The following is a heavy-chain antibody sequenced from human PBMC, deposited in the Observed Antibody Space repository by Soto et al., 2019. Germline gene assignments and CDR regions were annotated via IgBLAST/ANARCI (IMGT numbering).Heavy chain of an antibody. V-gene: IGHV4-31*03. J-gene: IGHJ5*02. CDR3: ARDLPARGPGWFDP. CDR2: IYYSGST. CDR1: GGSISSGGYY. Sequence: PSETLSLICTVSGGSISSGGYYWSWIRQHPGKGLEWIGYIYYSGSTYYNPSLKSRVTISVDTSKNQFALKLSSVTAADTGVYYWARDLPARGPGWFDPWGQGTLVTVSS.